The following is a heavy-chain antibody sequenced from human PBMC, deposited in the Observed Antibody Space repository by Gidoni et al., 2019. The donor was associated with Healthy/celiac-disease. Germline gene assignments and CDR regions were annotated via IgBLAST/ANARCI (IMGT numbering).Heavy chain of an antibody. Sequence: QVQLQESGPGLVKPSETLSLTCTVSGGSIRSYYWSWIRQPPGKGLEWNGYIYYSGSTNYNPSLKSRVTISVDTSKNQYSLKLSSVTAADTAVYYCARGGIAARRVWYFDLWGRGTLVTGSS. CDR2: IYYSGST. J-gene: IGHJ2*01. D-gene: IGHD6-6*01. CDR1: GGSIRSYY. V-gene: IGHV4-59*01. CDR3: ARGGIAARRVWYFDL.